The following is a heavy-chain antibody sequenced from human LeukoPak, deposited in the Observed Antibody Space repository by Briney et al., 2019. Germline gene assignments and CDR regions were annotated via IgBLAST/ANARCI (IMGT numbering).Heavy chain of an antibody. CDR1: GFTFSSYA. V-gene: IGHV3-30*04. Sequence: GGSLRLSCAASGFTFSSYAMHWVRQAPGKGLEWVAVISYDGSNKYYADSVKGRFTISRDNSENTLYLQMNSLRAEDTAVYYCAREDYGGIPFAFDYWGQGTLVTVSS. CDR3: AREDYGGIPFAFDY. J-gene: IGHJ4*02. D-gene: IGHD4-23*01. CDR2: ISYDGSNK.